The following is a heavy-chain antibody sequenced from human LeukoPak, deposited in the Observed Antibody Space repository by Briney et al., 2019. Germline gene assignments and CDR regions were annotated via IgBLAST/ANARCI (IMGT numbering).Heavy chain of an antibody. CDR1: GGTFSSYA. D-gene: IGHD2-21*02. Sequence: GASVKVSCKASGGTFSSYAISWVRQAPGQGLEWMGGIIPISGTANYAQKFQGRVTITTDESTSTAYMELSSLRSEDTAVYYCARGTLGDYWFDPWGQGTLVTVSS. J-gene: IGHJ5*02. V-gene: IGHV1-69*05. CDR3: ARGTLGDYWFDP. CDR2: IIPISGTA.